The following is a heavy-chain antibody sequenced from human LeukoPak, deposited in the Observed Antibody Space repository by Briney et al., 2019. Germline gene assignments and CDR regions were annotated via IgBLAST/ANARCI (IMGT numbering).Heavy chain of an antibody. Sequence: GGSLRPSCAASGFDFSSYSMNWVRQAPGKGLEWVSSISSSSSYIYYADSVKGRFTISRDNAKSSLYLQMNSLRAEDTAVYYCARAPRYCSSTSCYDWFDPWGQGTLVTVSS. CDR3: ARAPRYCSSTSCYDWFDP. V-gene: IGHV3-21*01. CDR1: GFDFSSYS. J-gene: IGHJ5*02. CDR2: ISSSSSYI. D-gene: IGHD2-2*01.